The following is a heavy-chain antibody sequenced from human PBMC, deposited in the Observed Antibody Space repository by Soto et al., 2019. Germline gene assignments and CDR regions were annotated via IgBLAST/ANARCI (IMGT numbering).Heavy chain of an antibody. J-gene: IGHJ4*02. Sequence: GGSLRLSCAASGFTFRSYGMHWVRQAPGKGLEWVAVISYDGSNKYYADSVKGRFTISRDNSKNTLYLQMNSLRAEGTAVYYCAKETYSGPLDYWGQGTLVTVSS. CDR3: AKETYSGPLDY. V-gene: IGHV3-30*18. CDR2: ISYDGSNK. CDR1: GFTFRSYG. D-gene: IGHD2-15*01.